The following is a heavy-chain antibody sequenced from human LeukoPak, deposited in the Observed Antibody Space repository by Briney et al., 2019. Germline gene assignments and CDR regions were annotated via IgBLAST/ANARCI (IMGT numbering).Heavy chain of an antibody. CDR3: AKGGGLRFLRSLDY. Sequence: PGGPLRLSCAASGFTFSSYAMSWVRQAPGKGLEWVSAISGSGGSTYYADSVKGRFTISRDNSKNTLYLQMNSLRAEDTAVYYCAKGGGLRFLRSLDYWGQGTLVTVSS. J-gene: IGHJ4*02. V-gene: IGHV3-23*01. CDR1: GFTFSSYA. CDR2: ISGSGGST. D-gene: IGHD3-3*01.